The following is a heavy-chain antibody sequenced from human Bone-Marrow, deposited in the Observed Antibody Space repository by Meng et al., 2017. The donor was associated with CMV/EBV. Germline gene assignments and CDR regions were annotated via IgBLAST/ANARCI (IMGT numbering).Heavy chain of an antibody. CDR3: ARGTTVTPPFDY. Sequence: CADSGFTFSDYAMHWVRQSAGKGLEWVSVISYDGSNKYYADSVKGRFTISRDNSKNTLYLQMKSLRAEDTAVYYCARGTTVTPPFDYWGQGTLVTVSS. CDR2: ISYDGSNK. D-gene: IGHD4-17*01. J-gene: IGHJ4*02. V-gene: IGHV3-30-3*01. CDR1: GFTFSDYA.